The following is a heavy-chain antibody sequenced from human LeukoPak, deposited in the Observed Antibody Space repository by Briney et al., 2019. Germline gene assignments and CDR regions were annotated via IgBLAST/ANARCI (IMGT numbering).Heavy chain of an antibody. CDR2: MNPNSGNT. J-gene: IGHJ4*02. CDR3: ARGPRYGYGLSSGWFDY. D-gene: IGHD6-19*01. CDR1: GYTFTSYD. V-gene: IGHV1-8*01. Sequence: ASVKVSCKASGYTFTSYDSNWVRQATGQGLEWMGWMNPNSGNTGYAQKFQGRVTMTRNTSISTAYMELSSLRSEDTAVYYCARGPRYGYGLSSGWFDYWGQGTLVTVSS.